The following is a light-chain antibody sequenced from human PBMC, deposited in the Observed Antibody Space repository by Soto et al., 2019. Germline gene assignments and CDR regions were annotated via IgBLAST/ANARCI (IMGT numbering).Light chain of an antibody. CDR1: TSNIGSNA. V-gene: IGLV1-44*01. CDR3: ASWDDNLEGWV. J-gene: IGLJ3*02. Sequence: QSVLTQPPSASGTPGHRVTISCSGSTSNIGSNAVNWYQQFPGTAPKLLIFRNDQRPSGVPDRFSGSRSGTSVSLAISGLQFEDEADYYCASWDDNLEGWVFGGGTQLTVL. CDR2: RND.